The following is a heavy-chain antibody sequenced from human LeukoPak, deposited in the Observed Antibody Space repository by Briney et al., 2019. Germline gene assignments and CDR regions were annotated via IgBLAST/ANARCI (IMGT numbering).Heavy chain of an antibody. J-gene: IGHJ6*02. Sequence: PGRSLRLSCAASGFTFSSYGMHWVRQAPGKGLEWVAVISYDGSNKYYADSVKGRFTICRDNSKNTLYLQMNSLRAEDTAVYYCAKTADSSGWYYYYYGMDVWGQGTTVTVSS. CDR2: ISYDGSNK. CDR3: AKTADSSGWYYYYYGMDV. V-gene: IGHV3-30*18. CDR1: GFTFSSYG. D-gene: IGHD6-19*01.